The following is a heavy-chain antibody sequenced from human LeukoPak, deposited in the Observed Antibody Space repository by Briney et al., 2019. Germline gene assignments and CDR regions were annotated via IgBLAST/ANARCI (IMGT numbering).Heavy chain of an antibody. D-gene: IGHD6-13*01. J-gene: IGHJ3*02. CDR2: IIPIFGTA. CDR1: GGTFSSYA. Sequence: GASVKVSCKASGGTFSSYAISWVRQAPGQGLEWMGGIIPIFGTANYAQKFQGRVTITTDESTSTAYMELSSLRSEDTAVYYCARDWILAAAGTSDQAFDIWGQGTMVTVSS. CDR3: ARDWILAAAGTSDQAFDI. V-gene: IGHV1-69*05.